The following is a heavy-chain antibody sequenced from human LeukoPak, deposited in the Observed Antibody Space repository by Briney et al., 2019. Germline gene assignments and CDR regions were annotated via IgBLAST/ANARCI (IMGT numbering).Heavy chain of an antibody. D-gene: IGHD6-19*01. CDR2: IYPGDSDT. Sequence: GESLKISCKGSGYSFTSYWIGWVRQMPGKGLEWMGIIYPGDSDTRYSPSFQGQVTIPADKSISTAYLQWSSLKASDTAMYYCARLRSSGWYFDAFDIWGQGTMVTVSS. V-gene: IGHV5-51*01. CDR3: ARLRSSGWYFDAFDI. J-gene: IGHJ3*02. CDR1: GYSFTSYW.